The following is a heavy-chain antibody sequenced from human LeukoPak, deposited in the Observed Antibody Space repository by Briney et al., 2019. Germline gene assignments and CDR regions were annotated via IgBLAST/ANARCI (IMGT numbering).Heavy chain of an antibody. CDR1: GGTFSSYA. V-gene: IGHV1-69*13. J-gene: IGHJ3*02. Sequence: SVKVSCKASGGTFSSYAISWVRQAPGQGLEWMGGIIPIFGTANYAQKFQGRVTITADESTSTAYMELSSLRSEDTAVYYCARDPPYSGSYREEYDAFDIWGQGTMVTVSS. CDR2: IIPIFGTA. D-gene: IGHD1-26*01. CDR3: ARDPPYSGSYREEYDAFDI.